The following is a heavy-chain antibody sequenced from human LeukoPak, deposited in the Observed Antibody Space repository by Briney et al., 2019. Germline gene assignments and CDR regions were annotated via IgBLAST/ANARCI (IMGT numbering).Heavy chain of an antibody. CDR3: ARTYYDFWSGHRYYFDY. CDR2: IYYSGST. D-gene: IGHD3-3*01. J-gene: IGHJ4*02. Sequence: SETLSLTCTVSGGSISSYYWSWMRQPPGKGLEWIGYIYYSGSTNYNPSLKSRVTISVDTSKNQFSLKLSSVTAADTAVYYCARTYYDFWSGHRYYFDYWGQGTLVTVSS. V-gene: IGHV4-59*01. CDR1: GGSISSYY.